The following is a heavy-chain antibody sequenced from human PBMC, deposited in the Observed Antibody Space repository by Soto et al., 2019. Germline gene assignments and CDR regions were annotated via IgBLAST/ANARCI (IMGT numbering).Heavy chain of an antibody. Sequence: EVQLLESGGGLVQPGGSRRLSCAASGFTFSNYAMTWVRQAPGXGLXWVSXISGSGGSTYYADSVKGRFTISRDNSXXXXXXXXXXLXXXXXXXXXXXXXXXXXXAXCXXXYFGMDVWGQGTTVTVSS. CDR2: ISGSGGST. CDR3: XXXXXXXXAXCXXXYFGMDV. J-gene: IGHJ6*02. V-gene: IGHV3-23*01. CDR1: GFTFSNYA.